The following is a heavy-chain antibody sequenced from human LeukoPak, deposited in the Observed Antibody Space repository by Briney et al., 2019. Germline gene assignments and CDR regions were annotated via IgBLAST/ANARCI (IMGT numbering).Heavy chain of an antibody. J-gene: IGHJ2*01. Sequence: SETLSLTCTVSGGSLSSYYWSWVRQPPGKGLEWIARIYTSGSTKYNPSLMSRVTTSLAESTNNSSLKLSSVIAAETAVYSFAGGRAAILYWYFDLWGRGTLVTVSS. V-gene: IGHV4-4*07. CDR2: IYTSGST. D-gene: IGHD2-2*01. CDR3: AGGRAAILYWYFDL. CDR1: GGSLSSYY.